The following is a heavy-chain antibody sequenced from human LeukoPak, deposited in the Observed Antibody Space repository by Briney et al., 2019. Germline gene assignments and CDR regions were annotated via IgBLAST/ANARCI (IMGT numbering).Heavy chain of an antibody. CDR2: ISAYNGNT. Sequence: ASVKVSCKASGYTFTSYGISWVRQAPGQGLEWMGWISAYNGNTNYAQKLQGRVTMTADTSTSTAYMELRSLRSDDTAVYYCARVGGGDLHDAFDIWGQGTMVTVSS. V-gene: IGHV1-18*01. D-gene: IGHD2-21*02. J-gene: IGHJ3*02. CDR3: ARVGGGDLHDAFDI. CDR1: GYTFTSYG.